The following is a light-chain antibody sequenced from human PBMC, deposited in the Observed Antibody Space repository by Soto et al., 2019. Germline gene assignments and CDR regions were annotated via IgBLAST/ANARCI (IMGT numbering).Light chain of an antibody. CDR2: SVS. CDR3: HQYNKWPPYT. CDR1: QSVTSN. J-gene: IGKJ2*01. Sequence: EIVVTQSPATLSVSPGDRATLSCRASQSVTSNLAWYQQKPGQAPRLLMYSVSIRATGIPARFSGGGTGTEFTLTISSLQSEDFAVYFCHQYNKWPPYTFGQGTKVDIK. V-gene: IGKV3-15*01.